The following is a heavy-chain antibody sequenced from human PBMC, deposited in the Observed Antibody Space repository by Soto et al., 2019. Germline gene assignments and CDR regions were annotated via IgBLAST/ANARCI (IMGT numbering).Heavy chain of an antibody. CDR1: GGSVNSGNYY. D-gene: IGHD1-1*01. CDR2: MSHSGGT. Sequence: ASETLSLTCAVYGGSVNSGNYYWSWIRQPRGKGLEWIGEMSHSGGTHFNPSLKSRVTISVDTSKNQFSLKMSSVTAADTALYYCARVERGTATTVVDAFDIWGPGTLVTVSS. V-gene: IGHV4-34*01. CDR3: ARVERGTATTVVDAFDI. J-gene: IGHJ3*02.